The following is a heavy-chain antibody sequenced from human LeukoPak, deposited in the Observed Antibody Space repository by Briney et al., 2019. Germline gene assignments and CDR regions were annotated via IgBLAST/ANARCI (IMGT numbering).Heavy chain of an antibody. CDR2: INTNTGNP. CDR1: GYTFTSYA. J-gene: IGHJ6*03. D-gene: IGHD6-19*01. CDR3: ARSVAGLVYYYYYMDV. Sequence: ASVKVSCKASGYTFTSYAMNWVRQAPGQGLEWMGWINTNTGNPTYAQGFTGRFVFSLDTSVSTAYLQISSLKAEDTAVYYCARSVAGLVYYYYYMDVWGKGTTVTVSS. V-gene: IGHV7-4-1*02.